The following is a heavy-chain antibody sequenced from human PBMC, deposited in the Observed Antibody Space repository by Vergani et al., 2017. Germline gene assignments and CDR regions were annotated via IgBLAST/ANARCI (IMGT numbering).Heavy chain of an antibody. CDR3: ARVDADTAMVLVDF. CDR2: ISYDGSNE. CDR1: GFTFSSSG. J-gene: IGHJ4*02. V-gene: IGHV3-30*03. D-gene: IGHD5-18*01. Sequence: QVQLVESGGGVVQPGRSLRLSCAASGFTFSSSGMPWVRQAPGKGLEWVAVISYDGSNEYYADSVKGRFTISRDNSKSTLYLQMNSLRAEDTAVYYCARVDADTAMVLVDFWGQGTLVTVSS.